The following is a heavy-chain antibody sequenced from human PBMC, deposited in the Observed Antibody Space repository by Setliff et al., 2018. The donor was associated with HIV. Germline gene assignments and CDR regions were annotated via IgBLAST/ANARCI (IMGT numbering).Heavy chain of an antibody. J-gene: IGHJ4*02. D-gene: IGHD5-12*01. CDR1: GGSISSGSYY. V-gene: IGHV4-61*02. CDR3: ATGQMATRY. Sequence: SETLSLTCTVSGGSISSGSYYWSWIRQPAGKGLEWIGRIYTSGSTNYNPSLKSRVTISVDTSKNQFSLKLSSVTAADTSVYYCATGQMATRYWGQGTLVTVSS. CDR2: IYTSGST.